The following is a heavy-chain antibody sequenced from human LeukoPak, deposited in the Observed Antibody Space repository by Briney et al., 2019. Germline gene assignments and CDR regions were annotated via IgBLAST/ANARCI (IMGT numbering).Heavy chain of an antibody. CDR1: GFTFNSHG. J-gene: IGHJ4*02. D-gene: IGHD2-21*01. CDR3: AKDVSQWGVSDHPGSAY. CDR2: MSPDANTA. V-gene: IGHV3-30*18. Sequence: PGGSLRLSCAASGFTFNSHGMPWVRQAPGKGLEWLAGMSPDANTAYYADSVRGRFTISRDNSRNTVFLQMNSLRPDDTARYYCAKDVSQWGVSDHPGSAYWGRGTLVTVSS.